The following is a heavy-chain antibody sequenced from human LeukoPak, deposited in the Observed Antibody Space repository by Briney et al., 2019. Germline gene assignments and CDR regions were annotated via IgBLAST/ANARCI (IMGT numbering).Heavy chain of an antibody. V-gene: IGHV3-48*04. CDR2: ISSSSSAI. CDR3: EILWSSGYTKDY. Sequence: GGSLRLSCAASGFTFSRYSIDWVRQAPGKGLKWLSYISSSSSAIYYADSVKGRFTISRDNAKNSVYLQMNSLRAEDTAVYYCEILWSSGYTKDYWGQGTLVTVSS. J-gene: IGHJ4*02. CDR1: GFTFSRYS. D-gene: IGHD3-22*01.